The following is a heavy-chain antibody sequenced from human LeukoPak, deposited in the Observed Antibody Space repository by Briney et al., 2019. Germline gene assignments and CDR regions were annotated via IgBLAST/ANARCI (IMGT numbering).Heavy chain of an antibody. J-gene: IGHJ4*02. CDR3: AKMISSGYSADFDY. CDR1: GLTFRNYA. CDR2: ISGTGGTT. D-gene: IGHD3-22*01. V-gene: IGHV3-23*01. Sequence: GGSLRLSCAASGLTFRNYAMSWVRQAPGKGLEWASGISGTGGTTYYADSVKGRFTISRDNSKNTLYIQMNSLRVEDTAVYYCAKMISSGYSADFDYWGQGTLVTVSS.